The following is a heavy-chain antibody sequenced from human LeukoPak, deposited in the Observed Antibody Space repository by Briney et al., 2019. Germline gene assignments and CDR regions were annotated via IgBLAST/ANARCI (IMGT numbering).Heavy chain of an antibody. Sequence: PGGSLRLSCAASGFTFSSYSMNWVRQAPGKGLEWVSSISSSSSYIYYADSVRGRFTISRDNAKNSLYLQMNSLRAEDTAVYYCARGEWFGELYGMGWFDPWGQGTLVTVSS. CDR1: GFTFSSYS. J-gene: IGHJ5*02. D-gene: IGHD3-10*01. V-gene: IGHV3-21*01. CDR3: ARGEWFGELYGMGWFDP. CDR2: ISSSSSYI.